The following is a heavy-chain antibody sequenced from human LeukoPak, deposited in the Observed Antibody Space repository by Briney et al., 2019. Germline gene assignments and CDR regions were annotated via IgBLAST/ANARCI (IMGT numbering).Heavy chain of an antibody. CDR2: IGPNSGGT. Sequence: ASVKVSCKASGYTFTGYYMNWVRQAPGQGLEGMGWIGPNSGGTNYAQKFQGRVTMTSDTSINTGYMELSSLKSDDTAVYYCVRKSAARRTSEFDYWGQGSLVTVSS. CDR3: VRKSAARRTSEFDY. CDR1: GYTFTGYY. J-gene: IGHJ4*02. V-gene: IGHV1-2*02. D-gene: IGHD6-6*01.